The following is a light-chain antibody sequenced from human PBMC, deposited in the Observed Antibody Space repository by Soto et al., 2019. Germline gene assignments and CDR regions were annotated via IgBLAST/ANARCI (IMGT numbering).Light chain of an antibody. CDR1: SSDVGGYNY. CDR2: DVS. J-gene: IGLJ2*01. V-gene: IGLV2-14*01. Sequence: QSALTQPASVSGSPGQSITISCTGTSSDVGGYNYVSWYQQHPGKATKLMIYDVSNRPSGVSNRFSGSKSGNTASLTISGLQAVDDADYYCSSYTSSSTLVVFCGGPKLTVL. CDR3: SSYTSSSTLVV.